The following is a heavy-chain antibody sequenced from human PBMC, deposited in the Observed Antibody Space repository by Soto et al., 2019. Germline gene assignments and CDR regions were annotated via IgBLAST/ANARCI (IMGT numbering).Heavy chain of an antibody. J-gene: IGHJ6*01. Sequence: SVTLSLTCAVSGVTISTYYWSWIRQPPGQGLEWIGYNYHSGTTTYNPSLMTRVIISLYSSKNQFSLRLSSVTAADTALSYSVRDAFIVYGLAIDHCGQRMLVDHAYG. D-gene: IGHD2-8*01. CDR3: VRDAFIVYGLAIDHCGQRMLVDHAYG. CDR1: GVTISTYY. CDR2: NYHSGTT. V-gene: IGHV4-59*13.